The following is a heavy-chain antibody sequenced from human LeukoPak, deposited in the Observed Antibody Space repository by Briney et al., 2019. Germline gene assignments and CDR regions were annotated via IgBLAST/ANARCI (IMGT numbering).Heavy chain of an antibody. D-gene: IGHD2-21*02. V-gene: IGHV3-66*01. CDR1: GITVTSDY. J-gene: IGHJ4*02. Sequence: GGSLRLSCATSGITVTSDYMSWVRQTPGKGLEWVSTIYSDGSTYYAGSVKGRFTISRDNSKNTLYLQMNTLGADDTAVYYCARGGGAYCGGDCHRNFDYWGQGTLVTVSS. CDR3: ARGGGAYCGGDCHRNFDY. CDR2: IYSDGST.